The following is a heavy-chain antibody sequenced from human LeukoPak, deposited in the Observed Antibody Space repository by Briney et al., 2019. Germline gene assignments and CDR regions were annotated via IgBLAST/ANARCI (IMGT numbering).Heavy chain of an antibody. D-gene: IGHD3-22*01. J-gene: IGHJ4*02. V-gene: IGHV3-23*01. CDR2: ISGSGGST. CDR1: GFTFSSYA. Sequence: GGSLRLSCAASGFTFSSYAMSGVRQAPGKGLEWVSAISGSGGSTYYADSVKGRFTISRDNSKNTLYLQMNSLRAEDTAVHYCAKDRLDSSGYGYWGQGTLVTVSS. CDR3: AKDRLDSSGYGY.